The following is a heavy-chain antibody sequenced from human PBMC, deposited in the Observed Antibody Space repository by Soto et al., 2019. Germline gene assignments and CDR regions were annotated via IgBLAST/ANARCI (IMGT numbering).Heavy chain of an antibody. D-gene: IGHD3-10*01. J-gene: IGHJ6*03. V-gene: IGHV3-64*01. CDR2: ISSNGVGI. CDR3: ERRDRSDFYYMDV. CDR1: GFTLSGYA. Sequence: EVQLAESGGGLAQPGGSLRLSCAASGFTLSGYAMDWVRQAPGKGLEFVSGISSNGVGIYYANSVQGRFTISRDKSKHTVYLQMGSLSPEDMAVYYWERRDRSDFYYMDVWGKGTTVTVSS.